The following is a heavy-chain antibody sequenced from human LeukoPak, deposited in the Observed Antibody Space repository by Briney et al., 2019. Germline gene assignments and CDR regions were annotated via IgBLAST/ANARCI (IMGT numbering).Heavy chain of an antibody. V-gene: IGHV1-46*01. CDR1: GYTFTSYY. CDR2: INPSGGST. Sequence: ASVKVSCKASGYTFTSYYMHWVRQAPGQGLEWMGIINPSGGSTSYAQKFQGRVTMTRDTSTSTVYMELSSLRSEDTAVYYCARPRLWFGGSRGAFDIRGQGTMVTVSS. J-gene: IGHJ3*02. D-gene: IGHD3-10*01. CDR3: ARPRLWFGGSRGAFDI.